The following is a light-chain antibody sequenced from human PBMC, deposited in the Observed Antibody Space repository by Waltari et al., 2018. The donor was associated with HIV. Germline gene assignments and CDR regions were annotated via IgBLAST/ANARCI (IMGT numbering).Light chain of an antibody. V-gene: IGLV1-40*01. CDR1: SSNIGAGYA. J-gene: IGLJ2*01. CDR3: QSYDSSLSGVV. CDR2: GNI. Sequence: QSVLTQPPSVSGAPGQRVTISCTGSSSNIGAGYAVHWYQQLPGTPPKLLIDGNIKRPSGFPDRFSGSKSGPSASLAITGLQAEDEADYDCQSYDSSLSGVVFGGGTKLTVL.